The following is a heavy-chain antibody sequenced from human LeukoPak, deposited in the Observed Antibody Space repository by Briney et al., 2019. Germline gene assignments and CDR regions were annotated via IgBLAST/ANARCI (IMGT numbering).Heavy chain of an antibody. CDR1: GGSVSSGSYY. CDR3: ARSLARADSSD. D-gene: IGHD3-22*01. Sequence: SETLSLTCTVSGGSVSSGSYYWSWIRQPPGKGLEWIGYIYYSGSTNYNPSLKSRVTISVDTSKNQFSLKLSSETAADTAVYYCARSLARADSSDWGQGTLVTVSS. V-gene: IGHV4-61*01. CDR2: IYYSGST. J-gene: IGHJ4*02.